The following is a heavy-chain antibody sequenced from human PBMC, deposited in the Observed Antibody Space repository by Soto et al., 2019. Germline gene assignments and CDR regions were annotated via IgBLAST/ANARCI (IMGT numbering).Heavy chain of an antibody. CDR1: GFTFNSCC. CDR3: AKEIYDSSGYQSTNY. CDR2: ISYDGSDK. D-gene: IGHD3-22*01. Sequence: GGSLRLSCAASGFTFNSCCMHWVRQDPGKGLEWVAVISYDGSDKYYADSVKGRFTISRDNSKNTLYLQMNSLRAEDTAVYYCAKEIYDSSGYQSTNYWGQGTLVTVSS. J-gene: IGHJ4*02. V-gene: IGHV3-30*18.